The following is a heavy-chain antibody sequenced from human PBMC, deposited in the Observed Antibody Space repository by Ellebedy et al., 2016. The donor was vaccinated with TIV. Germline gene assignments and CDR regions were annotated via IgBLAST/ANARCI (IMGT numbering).Heavy chain of an antibody. J-gene: IGHJ6*02. CDR1: GGSFSAYY. Sequence: MPSETLSLTCAVYGGSFSAYYWSWMRQAPGKGLEWIGEINNYGNTNYNPSLKSRVTVSVDTSKKQFSLEMSSATAADTAVYYCARVKRWLVLSDYYYGMDVWGQGTTVTVSS. CDR2: INNYGNT. CDR3: ARVKRWLVLSDYYYGMDV. D-gene: IGHD6-19*01. V-gene: IGHV4-34*01.